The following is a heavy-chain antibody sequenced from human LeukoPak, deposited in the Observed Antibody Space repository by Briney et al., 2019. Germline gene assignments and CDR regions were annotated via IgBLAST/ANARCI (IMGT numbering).Heavy chain of an antibody. V-gene: IGHV1-3*01. CDR1: GYTFTSYA. D-gene: IGHD4-17*01. Sequence: ASVKVSCKASGYTFTSYAVHWVRQAPGQRLEWMGWINAGNGNTKYSQKFQGRVTITRDTSASTAYMELSSLRSEDTAVYYCARDDYGYNWFDPWGQGTLVTVSS. CDR3: ARDDYGYNWFDP. J-gene: IGHJ5*02. CDR2: INAGNGNT.